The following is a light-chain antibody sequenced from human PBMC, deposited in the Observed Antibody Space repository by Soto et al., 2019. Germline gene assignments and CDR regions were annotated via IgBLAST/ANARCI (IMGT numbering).Light chain of an antibody. CDR3: CSFTVFTTYV. CDR2: DVS. Sequence: QSVLTQAASVSGSPGQSITVSCTGTTKDIGYYDHVSWYQQHPGKAPKVLIYDVSNRPSGVSYRFSGSKAGTTASLTISGLQAEDEADYYCCSFTVFTTYVFGTGTKVTVL. J-gene: IGLJ1*01. V-gene: IGLV2-14*01. CDR1: TKDIGYYDH.